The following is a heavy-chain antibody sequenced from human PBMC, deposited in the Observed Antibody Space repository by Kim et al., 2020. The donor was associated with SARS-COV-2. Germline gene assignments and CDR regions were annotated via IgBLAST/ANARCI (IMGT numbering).Heavy chain of an antibody. D-gene: IGHD3-16*01. V-gene: IGHV3-30-3*01. J-gene: IGHJ4*02. CDR1: GFTFSSYA. CDR2: ISYDGSNK. Sequence: GGSLRLSCAASGFTFSSYAMHWVRQAPGKGLEWVAVISYDGSNKYYADSVKGRFTISRDNSKNTLYLQMNSLRAEDTAVYYCARGLIMITFGTTFDYWGQGTLVTVSS. CDR3: ARGLIMITFGTTFDY.